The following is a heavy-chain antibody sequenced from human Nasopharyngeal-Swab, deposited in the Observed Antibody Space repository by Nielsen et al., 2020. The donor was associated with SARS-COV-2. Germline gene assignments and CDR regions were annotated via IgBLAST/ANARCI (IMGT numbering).Heavy chain of an antibody. CDR3: ARGHYGLDV. V-gene: IGHV3-7*03. CDR1: GFTFSEHW. CDR2: IRETENEM. Sequence: GESLKISCQASGFTFSEHWMTWVRQAPGKGPEWVAHIRETENEMYYVDSMKGRFTISRDNAKNSVYLQVDSLRVEDTAVYYCARGHYGLDVWGQGTTVTVSS. J-gene: IGHJ6*02.